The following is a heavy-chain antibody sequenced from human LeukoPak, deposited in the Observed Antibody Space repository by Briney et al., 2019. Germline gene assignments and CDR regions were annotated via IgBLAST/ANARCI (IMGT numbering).Heavy chain of an antibody. Sequence: SSETLSLTCTVSGGSISGYFWSWIRQSPGKGLEWIGFFYYSGNTNYNPSLKSRVTMSADTSKNQFSLKLTSVTAADTAMYYCARSTYYFDSTGFCPFDFWGQGTLVTVSS. CDR2: FYYSGNT. J-gene: IGHJ4*02. V-gene: IGHV4-59*01. CDR3: ARSTYYFDSTGFCPFDF. D-gene: IGHD3-22*01. CDR1: GGSISGYF.